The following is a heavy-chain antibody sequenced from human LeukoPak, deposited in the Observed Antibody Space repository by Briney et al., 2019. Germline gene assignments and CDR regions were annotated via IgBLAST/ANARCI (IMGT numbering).Heavy chain of an antibody. D-gene: IGHD5-12*01. CDR2: IHYAGST. CDR3: ARVRRSGYDPGREIFDY. Sequence: PSETLSLTCTVSGGSISSNSYYWGWIRQPPGKGLEWIGSIHYAGSTYYNPSLKSRVTISVDTSKNQFSLQLRSVTAADTAVYYCARVRRSGYDPGREIFDYWGQGTLVTVSS. J-gene: IGHJ4*02. CDR1: GGSISSNSYY. V-gene: IGHV4-39*07.